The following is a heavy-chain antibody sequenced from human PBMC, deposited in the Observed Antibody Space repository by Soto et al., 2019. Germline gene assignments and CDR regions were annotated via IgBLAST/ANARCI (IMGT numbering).Heavy chain of an antibody. J-gene: IGHJ4*02. CDR2: IYYSGGT. CDR3: ARHVDKWAFAY. D-gene: IGHD5-12*01. Sequence: QVQLQESGPGLVKPSETLSLICTVSGGSITNYYWSWIRQPPGKGLEWLRYIYYSGGTNYNSSLKGRVIISVDTSKDQFSLNLISVTAADMAVYYCARHVDKWAFAYWGQGTLVSVSS. CDR1: GGSITNYY. V-gene: IGHV4-59*08.